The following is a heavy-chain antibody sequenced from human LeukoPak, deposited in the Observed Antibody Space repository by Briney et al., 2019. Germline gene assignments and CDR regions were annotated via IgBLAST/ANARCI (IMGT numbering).Heavy chain of an antibody. V-gene: IGHV3-53*01. Sequence: GGSLRLSCAASEFIVTYNYMSWVRQAPGKGLEWVSVFYSGTSTFYADSVKGRFTIPRDNSRNTLYFQMNSLRAEDTAVYYCARGVFYCSTTSREFRPNAFDIWGQGTMVSAS. CDR2: FYSGTST. D-gene: IGHD2-2*01. CDR1: EFIVTYNY. CDR3: ARGVFYCSTTSREFRPNAFDI. J-gene: IGHJ3*02.